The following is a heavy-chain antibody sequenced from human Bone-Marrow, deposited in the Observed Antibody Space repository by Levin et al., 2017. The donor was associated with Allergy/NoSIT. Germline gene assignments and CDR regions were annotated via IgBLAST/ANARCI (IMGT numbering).Heavy chain of an antibody. CDR3: TTVSGIYYYDTSGYEVWFDP. J-gene: IGHJ5*02. Sequence: GGSLRLSCAASGFTFNKAWMSWVRQAPGKGLEWVGRIKSKIDGGTTDYAAPVKGRFSISRDDSKKTLYLQMNSLKTEDTAVYYCTTVSGIYYYDTSGYEVWFDPWGQGTLVTVSS. CDR1: GFTFNKAW. V-gene: IGHV3-15*01. D-gene: IGHD3-22*01. CDR2: IKSKIDGGTT.